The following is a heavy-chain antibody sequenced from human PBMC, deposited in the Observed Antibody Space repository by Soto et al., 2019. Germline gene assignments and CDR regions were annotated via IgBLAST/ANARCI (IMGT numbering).Heavy chain of an antibody. D-gene: IGHD1-7*01. V-gene: IGHV4-61*08. J-gene: IGHJ4*02. CDR1: GGSVSNGDYY. Sequence: SETLSLTCTVSGGSVSNGDYYWSWIRQPPGKGLEWIGYIYYSGSTNYNPSLKSRVTISVDTSKNQFSLKLSSVTAADTAVYYCAREKTTIGDFDYWGQGTLVTVSS. CDR2: IYYSGST. CDR3: AREKTTIGDFDY.